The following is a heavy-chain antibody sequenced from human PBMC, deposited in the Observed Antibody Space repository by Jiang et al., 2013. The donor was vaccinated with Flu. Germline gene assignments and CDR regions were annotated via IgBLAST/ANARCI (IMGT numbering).Heavy chain of an antibody. Sequence: VKVSCKASGYTFTAYAIHWVRQAPGHRLEWMGWINAGNGNTKYSQEFQGRVSITRDTSASTIYMELSSLRSEDMAVYFCARGAESCSSTTCYIFDYWGQGTLVTVSS. CDR3: ARGAESCSSTTCYIFDY. D-gene: IGHD2-2*02. CDR1: GYTFTAYA. CDR2: INAGNGNT. J-gene: IGHJ4*02. V-gene: IGHV1-3*03.